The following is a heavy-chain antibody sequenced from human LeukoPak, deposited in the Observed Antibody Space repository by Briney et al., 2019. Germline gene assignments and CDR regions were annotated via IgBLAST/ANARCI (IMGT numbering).Heavy chain of an antibody. J-gene: IGHJ6*03. Sequence: GDSLTLSCPASGFSFDDYGMSWVRQAAGKGLEWVAGTNWNGGRRGYADSVKVRFTISRDNAKNSLSLQMNSLRVEDTALYYCARGGISIFGVVIYMDVWGKGTTVTVSS. CDR3: ARGGISIFGVVIYMDV. D-gene: IGHD3-3*01. V-gene: IGHV3-20*04. CDR1: GFSFDDYG. CDR2: TNWNGGRR.